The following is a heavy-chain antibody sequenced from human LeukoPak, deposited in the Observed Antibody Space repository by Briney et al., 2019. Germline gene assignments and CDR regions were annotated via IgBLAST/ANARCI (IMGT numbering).Heavy chain of an antibody. Sequence: GGSLRLSCAASGFTFSVYTMNWVRQAPGKGLEWVASIGGTRNYVYYADSVKGRFTMSRDNAENSLYPQMNSLRVEDTAVYYCAREGSSWNYFDYWGQGTLVTVSS. V-gene: IGHV3-21*01. D-gene: IGHD6-13*01. CDR3: AREGSSWNYFDY. CDR2: IGGTRNYV. CDR1: GFTFSVYT. J-gene: IGHJ4*02.